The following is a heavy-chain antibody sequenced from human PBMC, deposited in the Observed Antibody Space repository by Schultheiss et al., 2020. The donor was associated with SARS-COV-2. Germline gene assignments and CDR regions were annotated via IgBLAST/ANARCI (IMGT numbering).Heavy chain of an antibody. CDR3: ARDGFNSGPFDY. Sequence: ASVKVSCKASGYTFTSYDINWVRQATGQGLEWMGWMNPNSGNTGYAQKFQGRVTMTRNTSISTAYMELSSLRSEDTAVYYCARDGFNSGPFDYWGQGTLVTVSS. CDR2: MNPNSGNT. D-gene: IGHD1-26*01. V-gene: IGHV1-8*01. CDR1: GYTFTSYD. J-gene: IGHJ4*02.